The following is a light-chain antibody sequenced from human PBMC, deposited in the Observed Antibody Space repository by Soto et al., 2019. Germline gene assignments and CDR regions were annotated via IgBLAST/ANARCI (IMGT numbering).Light chain of an antibody. CDR1: QSVSSY. CDR3: QQSSLFT. J-gene: IGKJ3*01. V-gene: IGKV3-11*01. CDR2: DAS. Sequence: EIVLTQSPATLSLSPGERATLSCRASQSVSSYLAWYQQKPGQAPRLLIYDASNRATGIPARFSGSGSGTDFTLTISILEPEDFAVYYCQQSSLFTFGPGTKVDIK.